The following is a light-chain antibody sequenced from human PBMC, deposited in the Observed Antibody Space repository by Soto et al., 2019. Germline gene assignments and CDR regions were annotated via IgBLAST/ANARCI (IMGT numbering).Light chain of an antibody. J-gene: IGKJ2*01. CDR1: QSVSSSY. CDR3: QQYGSSYT. V-gene: IGKV3-20*01. Sequence: EIVLTQSPGTLSLSPGERATLSCRASQSVSSSYLAWYQHKPDQAPRLLIYGASSRATGIPDRFSGSGSGTDFTLTISRLEPEDFAVYYCQQYGSSYTFGQGTKLEIK. CDR2: GAS.